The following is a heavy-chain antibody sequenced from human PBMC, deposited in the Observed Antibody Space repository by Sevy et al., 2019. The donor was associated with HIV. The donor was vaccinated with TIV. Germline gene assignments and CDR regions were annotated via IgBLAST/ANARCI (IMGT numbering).Heavy chain of an antibody. D-gene: IGHD3-16*01. CDR3: SRDHVKDGKGGDYYYHAMDV. J-gene: IGHJ6*02. V-gene: IGHV3-11*01. CDR1: GFTLSDYY. Sequence: GGSLRLSCTASGFTLSDYYMSWIRQAPGKGLQWISYISGSDDSGGDDTIYYADSVKGRFTISRDNAKNSLYLQRSSLTADDTAVYYCSRDHVKDGKGGDYYYHAMDVWGRGTTVTVSS. CDR2: ISGSDDSGGDDTI.